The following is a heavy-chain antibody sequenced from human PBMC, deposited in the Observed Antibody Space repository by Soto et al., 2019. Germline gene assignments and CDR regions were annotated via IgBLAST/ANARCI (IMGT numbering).Heavy chain of an antibody. CDR3: ASGERFGESNHNPYYYYGMDV. V-gene: IGHV3-7*05. CDR2: IKQDGSEK. D-gene: IGHD3-10*01. Sequence: GGSLRLSCAASGFTFSSYWMSWVRQAPGKGLEWVTNIKQDGSEKYYVDSVKGRFTISRDNAKNSLYLQMNSLRAEDTAVYYCASGERFGESNHNPYYYYGMDVWGQGTTVTVSS. J-gene: IGHJ6*02. CDR1: GFTFSSYW.